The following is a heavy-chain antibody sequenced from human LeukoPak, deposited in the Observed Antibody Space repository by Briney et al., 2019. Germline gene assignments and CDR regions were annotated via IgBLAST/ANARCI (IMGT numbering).Heavy chain of an antibody. CDR1: GFTFSTNF. J-gene: IGHJ4*02. D-gene: IGHD3-9*01. V-gene: IGHV3-66*02. Sequence: GESLRLSCAASGFTFSTNFMSWVRLAPGKGLECVSVIYIDGNTFYADSVKGRFTISRDNSKNTLFLQMNSLRPEDTAVYYCAREGRYDLLTGYYPLGHWGQGALVTVSS. CDR3: AREGRYDLLTGYYPLGH. CDR2: IYIDGNT.